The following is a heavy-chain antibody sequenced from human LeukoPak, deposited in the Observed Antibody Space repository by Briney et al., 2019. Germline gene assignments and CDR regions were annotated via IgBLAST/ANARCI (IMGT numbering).Heavy chain of an antibody. CDR2: INPNSGGT. CDR3: AREGEPRGYSYGLNY. J-gene: IGHJ4*02. V-gene: IGHV1-2*06. CDR1: GYTFTGYY. D-gene: IGHD5-18*01. Sequence: ASVKVSCKASGYTFTGYYMHWVRQAPGQGLEWMGRINPNSGGTNYAQKFQGRVTMTRDTSISTAYMELSRLRSDDTAVYYCAREGEPRGYSYGLNYWGQGTLVTVSS.